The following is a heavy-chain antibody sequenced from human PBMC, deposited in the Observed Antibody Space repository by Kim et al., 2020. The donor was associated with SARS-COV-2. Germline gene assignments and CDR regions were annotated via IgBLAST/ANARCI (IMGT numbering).Heavy chain of an antibody. CDR1: GFTFSSYG. CDR2: ISYDGSNK. Sequence: GGSLRLSCAASGFTFSSYGMHWVRQAPGKGLEWVAVISYDGSNKYYADSVKGRFTISRDNSKNTLYLQMNSLRAEDTAVYYCAKGMGTPYCSGGSCYSGWYFDLWGRGTLVTVSS. CDR3: AKGMGTPYCSGGSCYSGWYFDL. V-gene: IGHV3-30*18. D-gene: IGHD2-15*01. J-gene: IGHJ2*01.